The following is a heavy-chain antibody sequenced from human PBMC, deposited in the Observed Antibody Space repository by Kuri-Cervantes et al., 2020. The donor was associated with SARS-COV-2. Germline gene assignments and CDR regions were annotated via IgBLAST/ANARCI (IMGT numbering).Heavy chain of an antibody. D-gene: IGHD1-26*01. J-gene: IGHJ4*02. CDR3: ARDSLLSGSYHFDY. CDR2: ISAYNGNT. Sequence: ASVKVSCKASGDSFTSSGLCWLRQAPGQGLEWMGWISAYNGNTNYAQKLQGRVTMTTDTSTSTAYMELRSLRSDDTAVYYCARDSLLSGSYHFDYWGQGTLVTVSS. V-gene: IGHV1-18*01. CDR1: GDSFTSSG.